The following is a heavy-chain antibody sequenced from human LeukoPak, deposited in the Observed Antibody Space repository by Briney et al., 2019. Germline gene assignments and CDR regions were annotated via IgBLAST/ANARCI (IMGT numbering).Heavy chain of an antibody. CDR2: IYPGDYDT. V-gene: IGHV5-51*01. CDR3: ARLAYGSGSYYGAFDI. J-gene: IGHJ3*02. D-gene: IGHD3-10*01. Sequence: GESLKISCKGSGYSFTSYWIGWVRQMPGKGLEWMGIIYPGDYDTRYSPSFQGQVTISAAKSISTAYLQWSSLKASDTAMYYCARLAYGSGSYYGAFDIWGQGTMVTVSS. CDR1: GYSFTSYW.